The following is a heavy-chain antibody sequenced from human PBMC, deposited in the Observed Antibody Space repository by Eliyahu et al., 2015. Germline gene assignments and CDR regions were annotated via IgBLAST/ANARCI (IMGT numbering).Heavy chain of an antibody. J-gene: IGHJ5*02. CDR1: GGSISSXGYY. V-gene: IGHV4-31*03. Sequence: QVQLQESGPGLVKPSQTLSLTCTVSGGSISSXGYYWGWXRQLPGKGLEWIGYIYYSGTTYYNPSXRXRVTISXDTSKNQXSLNLXSVTAADTAVYYCASGDSSRWYWFDXWGQGTLVSVSS. CDR2: IYYSGTT. D-gene: IGHD3-22*01. CDR3: ASGDSSRWYWFDX.